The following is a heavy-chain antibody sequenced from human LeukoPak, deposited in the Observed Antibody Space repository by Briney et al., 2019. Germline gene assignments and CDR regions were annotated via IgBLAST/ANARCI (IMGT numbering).Heavy chain of an antibody. V-gene: IGHV3-30-3*01. CDR1: GFTFSSYA. J-gene: IGHJ4*02. CDR2: ISYDGSNK. CDR3: ARTNGDSREDYYFDY. Sequence: GRSLRLSCAASGFTFSSYAMDWVSQAPGKGLEWVAVISYDGSNKYYADSVKGRSTLSRDNSKHTLYMQMNSLRAEDTSVYYCARTNGDSREDYYFDYWGQGTLVTVSS. D-gene: IGHD4-17*01.